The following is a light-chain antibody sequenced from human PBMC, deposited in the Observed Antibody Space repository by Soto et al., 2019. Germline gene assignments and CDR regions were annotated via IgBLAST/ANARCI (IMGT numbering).Light chain of an antibody. CDR3: SAYAGGNIMI. Sequence: QSVLTQPPSASGSPGQSVTISCSGSGGDIGRYDFVSWYQQYPGKVPKLLIYEVDKRPSGVPDRFSGSKSGDRASLTVSGLRPEDEAYYHCSAYAGGNIMIFGGGTQLTVL. V-gene: IGLV2-8*01. CDR2: EVD. CDR1: GGDIGRYDF. J-gene: IGLJ2*01.